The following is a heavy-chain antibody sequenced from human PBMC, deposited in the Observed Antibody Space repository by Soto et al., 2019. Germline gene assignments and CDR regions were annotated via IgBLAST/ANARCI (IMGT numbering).Heavy chain of an antibody. J-gene: IGHJ3*02. CDR2: ISYDGSNK. Sequence: PGGSLRLSCAASGLTFSSYGMHWVRQAPGKGLEWVAVISYDGSNKYYADSVKGRFTISRDNSKNTLYLQMNSLRAEDTAVYYCAKGIAAAGWNDAFDIWGQGTMVTVSS. D-gene: IGHD6-13*01. CDR3: AKGIAAAGWNDAFDI. CDR1: GLTFSSYG. V-gene: IGHV3-30*18.